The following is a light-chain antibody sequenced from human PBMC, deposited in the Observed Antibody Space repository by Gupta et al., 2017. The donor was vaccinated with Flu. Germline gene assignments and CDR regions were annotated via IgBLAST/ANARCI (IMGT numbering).Light chain of an antibody. J-gene: IGLJ2*01. V-gene: IGLV2-14*03. Sequence: SITISCTGSSSDIGTYNYVSWYQKHPTKAPKRIIYDVTKRPSDISNRFSGSKSGNTASLTISGLQAGDEAEYHCFSYSANTMGRFGGGTKLTV. CDR1: SSDIGTYNY. CDR2: DVT. CDR3: FSYSANTMGR.